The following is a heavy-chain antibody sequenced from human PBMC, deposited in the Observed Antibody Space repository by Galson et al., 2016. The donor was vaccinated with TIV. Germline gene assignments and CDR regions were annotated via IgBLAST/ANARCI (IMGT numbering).Heavy chain of an antibody. Sequence: LRLSCAASGFTFSSYGMHWVRQAPGKGLEWVAGLWFDGSHKSHSDSVTGRFTISRDNPKSTLHLQMNSLKAEDTAVYYCVREFRDYYFDYWGQGTLVTVSS. CDR1: GFTFSSYG. V-gene: IGHV3-33*01. CDR2: LWFDGSHK. D-gene: IGHD3/OR15-3a*01. J-gene: IGHJ4*02. CDR3: VREFRDYYFDY.